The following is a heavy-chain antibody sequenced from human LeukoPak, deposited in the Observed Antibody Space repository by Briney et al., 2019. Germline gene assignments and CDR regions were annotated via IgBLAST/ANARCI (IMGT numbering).Heavy chain of an antibody. J-gene: IGHJ4*02. CDR3: ARDISGDYVSVDY. D-gene: IGHD4-17*01. V-gene: IGHV4-34*01. CDR1: GGSFSGYY. CDR2: INHSGST. Sequence: SETLSLTCAVYGGSFSGYYWSWIRQPPGKGLEWIGEINHSGSTNYNPSLKSRVTISVDTSKNQFSLKLSSVTAADTAVYYCARDISGDYVSVDYWGQGTLVTVSS.